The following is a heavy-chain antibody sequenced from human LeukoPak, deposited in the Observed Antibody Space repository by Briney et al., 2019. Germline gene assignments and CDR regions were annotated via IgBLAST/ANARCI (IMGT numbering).Heavy chain of an antibody. J-gene: IGHJ4*02. CDR3: AKVGRSGWPLDN. CDR1: GGSMSNIYY. CDR2: IFYSGIT. Sequence: SETLSLTCNVSGGSMSNIYYWGRIRQPPGKGLEWIGNIFYSGITYYNPSLRSRVTIAIDTSKSQFSLKLTSVTAADTAVYYCAKVGRSGWPLDNWGQGTLVTVSS. D-gene: IGHD6-19*01. V-gene: IGHV4-39*01.